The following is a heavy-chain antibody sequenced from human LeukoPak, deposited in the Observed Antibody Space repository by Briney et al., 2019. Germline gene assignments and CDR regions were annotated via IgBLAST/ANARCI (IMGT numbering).Heavy chain of an antibody. CDR3: ASLYDSSGYYFDY. V-gene: IGHV4-30-2*01. CDR1: GGSISSGGYS. Sequence: SETLSLTCAVSGGSISSGGYSWSWIRQPPGKGLEWIGYIYHSGSTYYNPSLKSRVTISVDTSKNQFSLKLSSVTAADTAVYYCASLYDSSGYYFDYWGQGTLVTVSS. J-gene: IGHJ4*02. CDR2: IYHSGST. D-gene: IGHD3-22*01.